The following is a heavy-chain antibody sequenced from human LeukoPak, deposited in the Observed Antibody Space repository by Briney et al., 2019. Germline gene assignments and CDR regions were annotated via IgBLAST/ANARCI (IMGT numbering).Heavy chain of an antibody. CDR1: EFTFSSYS. Sequence: GRSLRLSCAASEFTFSSYSMNWISQAPGEGLEWVSSISTSSSYIYYADSVKGRFTISRDNARNSLYLQMNSLRAEDTAVYYCARDRGDSSDGMDVWGQGTTVIVSS. D-gene: IGHD5-18*01. CDR3: ARDRGDSSDGMDV. CDR2: ISTSSSYI. V-gene: IGHV3-21*01. J-gene: IGHJ6*02.